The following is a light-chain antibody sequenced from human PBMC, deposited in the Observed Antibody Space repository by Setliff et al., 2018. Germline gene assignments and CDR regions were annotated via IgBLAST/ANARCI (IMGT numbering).Light chain of an antibody. Sequence: VLTQPPSASETPGQRVTISCSGGDSKVGSDMVNWYQQLPGSAPQLLIYGNDQRPSGVPDRFSGSKSGTSASLAISGLQSDDEADYYCASWDYTLNGPVFGGGTKVTVL. V-gene: IGLV1-44*01. J-gene: IGLJ3*02. CDR1: DSKVGSDM. CDR2: GND. CDR3: ASWDYTLNGPV.